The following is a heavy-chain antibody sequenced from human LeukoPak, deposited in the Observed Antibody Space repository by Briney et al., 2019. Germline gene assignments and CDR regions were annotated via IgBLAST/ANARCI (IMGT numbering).Heavy chain of an antibody. CDR1: GGSISSYY. Sequence: SETLSLTCTVSGGSISSYYWSWIRQPAGKGLEWIGRIYTSGSTNYNPSLKSRVTMSVDTSKNQFSLKLSSVTAADTAVYYCAREVPRYCSGGSCLRNVFDIWDQGTMVTVSS. CDR3: AREVPRYCSGGSCLRNVFDI. J-gene: IGHJ3*02. D-gene: IGHD2-15*01. V-gene: IGHV4-4*07. CDR2: IYTSGST.